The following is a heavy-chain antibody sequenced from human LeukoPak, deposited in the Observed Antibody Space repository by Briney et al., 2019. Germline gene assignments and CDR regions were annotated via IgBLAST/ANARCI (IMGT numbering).Heavy chain of an antibody. CDR2: IYDSGST. V-gene: IGHV4-39*01. J-gene: IGHJ4*02. D-gene: IGHD1-1*01. CDR1: GGSISSSYYY. Sequence: SETLSLTCTVSGGSISSSYYYWGWIRQPPGNGLEWIGTIYDSGSTYYNPSLKSRVTISVDTSKNQFSLKLSSVTAPDTAVYYCARHEDRNWYFDHWGQGTLVTVSS. CDR3: ARHEDRNWYFDH.